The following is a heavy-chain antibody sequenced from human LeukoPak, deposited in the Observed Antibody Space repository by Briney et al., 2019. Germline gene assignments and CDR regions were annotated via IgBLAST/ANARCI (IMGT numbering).Heavy chain of an antibody. D-gene: IGHD2-2*01. CDR3: TTAHCSSTSCQF. CDR2: IKSKTDGGTT. CDR1: EFTFSSYS. V-gene: IGHV3-15*07. J-gene: IGHJ4*02. Sequence: GGSLRLSCAASEFTFSSYSMNWVRQAPGKGLEWVGRIKSKTDGGTTDYAAPVKGRFTISRDDSKNTLYMQMNSLKTEDAAVYYCTTAHCSSTSCQFWGQGTLVTVSS.